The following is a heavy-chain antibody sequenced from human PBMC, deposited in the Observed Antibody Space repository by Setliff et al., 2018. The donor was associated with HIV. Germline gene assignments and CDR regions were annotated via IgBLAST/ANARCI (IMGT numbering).Heavy chain of an antibody. CDR3: ARATTTPIAGMLAPPPDY. V-gene: IGHV4-31*03. CDR2: IYYSGST. Sequence: SETLSLTCTVSGGSVSSGGYYWNWTRQRPGKGLEWIGHIYYSGSTSYNPSLKSRVTISGDTSKNQFSLNLSSVTAADTAVYYCARATTTPIAGMLAPPPDYWGQGTLVTVSS. J-gene: IGHJ4*02. D-gene: IGHD6-13*01. CDR1: GGSVSSGGYY.